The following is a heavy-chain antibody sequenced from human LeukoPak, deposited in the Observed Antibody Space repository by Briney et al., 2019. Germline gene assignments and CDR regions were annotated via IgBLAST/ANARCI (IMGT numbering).Heavy chain of an antibody. V-gene: IGHV4-59*01. J-gene: IGHJ6*03. CDR3: ARVFDSGSQAYFYYMDV. CDR1: GGSIRGYY. D-gene: IGHD3-10*01. Sequence: SETLSLTCSVSGGSIRGYYWSWIRQPPGKGLEWIGYIYSSGSTNYNPSLKSRVTMSVDTSKNQFSLKVSSVTAADTAVYYCARVFDSGSQAYFYYMDVWGKGTTVTIFS. CDR2: IYSSGST.